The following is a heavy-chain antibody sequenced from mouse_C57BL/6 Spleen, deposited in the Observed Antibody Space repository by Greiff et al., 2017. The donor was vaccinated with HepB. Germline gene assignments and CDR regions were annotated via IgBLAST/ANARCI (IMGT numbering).Heavy chain of an antibody. J-gene: IGHJ2*01. CDR3: VRQGDYYGYFDY. V-gene: IGHV10-1*01. Sequence: EVKLVESGGGLVQPKGSLKLSCAASGFSFNTYAMNWVRQAPGKGLEWVARIRSKSNNYATYYADSVKDRFTISRDDSESMLYLQMNNLKTEDTAMYYCVRQGDYYGYFDYWGQGTTLTVSS. CDR1: GFSFNTYA. CDR2: IRSKSNNYAT. D-gene: IGHD1-1*01.